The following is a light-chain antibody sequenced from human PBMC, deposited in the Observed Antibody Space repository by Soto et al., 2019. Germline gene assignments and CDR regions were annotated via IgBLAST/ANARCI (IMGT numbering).Light chain of an antibody. CDR2: GNT. Sequence: QLVLTQPPSVSGAPGQRVTISCTGRSSNIGAGYGVHWYQQLPGTAPKLLIYGNTNRPSGVPDRFSGSKSGTSASLAITGLQAEDEADYDCQSYDSSLSGPWVFGGGTKLTVL. V-gene: IGLV1-40*01. CDR3: QSYDSSLSGPWV. CDR1: SSNIGAGYG. J-gene: IGLJ3*02.